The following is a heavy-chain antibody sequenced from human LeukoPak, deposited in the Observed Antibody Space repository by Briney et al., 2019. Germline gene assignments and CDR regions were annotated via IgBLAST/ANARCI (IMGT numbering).Heavy chain of an antibody. CDR2: ISSSSSTI. CDR3: AREINTVTSYYYYYYMDV. CDR1: GFTFSSYS. D-gene: IGHD4-11*01. V-gene: IGHV3-48*01. Sequence: GGSLRLSCAASGFTFSSYSMNWVRQAPGKGLEWVSYISSSSSTIYYADSVKGRFTISRDNAKNSLYLQMNSLRAEDTAVYYCAREINTVTSYYYYYYMDVWAKGPRSPSP. J-gene: IGHJ6*03.